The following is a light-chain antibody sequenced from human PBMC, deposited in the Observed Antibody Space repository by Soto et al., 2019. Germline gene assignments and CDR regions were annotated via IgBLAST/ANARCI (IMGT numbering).Light chain of an antibody. J-gene: IGKJ1*01. CDR3: QQYNDYWT. CDR1: QTISSW. Sequence: DIQMTHSPSTLSGSVGDRVTITCRASQTISSWLAWYQQKPGKAPKLLIYDASSLESGVPSRFSGSGSGTEFTLTISSLQPDDFATYYCQQYNDYWTFGQGTKVDI. V-gene: IGKV1-5*01. CDR2: DAS.